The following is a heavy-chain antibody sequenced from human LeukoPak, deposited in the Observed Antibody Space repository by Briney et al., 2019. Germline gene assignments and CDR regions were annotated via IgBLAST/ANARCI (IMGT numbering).Heavy chain of an antibody. V-gene: IGHV4-34*01. J-gene: IGHJ4*02. CDR2: INHSGST. D-gene: IGHD2-15*01. Sequence: SETLSLTCAVYGGSFSGYYWSWIRQPPGKGLEWIGEINHSGSTNYNPSLKSRVTISVDTSKNQFSLKLSSVTAADTAVYYCARFPRRHCGGGSCYIYWGQGTLVTVSS. CDR3: ARFPRRHCGGGSCYIY. CDR1: GGSFSGYY.